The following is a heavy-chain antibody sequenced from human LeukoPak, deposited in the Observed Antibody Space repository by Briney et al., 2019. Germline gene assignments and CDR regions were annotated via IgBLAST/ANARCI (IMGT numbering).Heavy chain of an antibody. V-gene: IGHV3-74*01. D-gene: IGHD5-24*01. CDR3: AKLGPEMATITNYFDY. J-gene: IGHJ4*02. Sequence: GGSLRLSCAASGFTFSSDWMHWVRQVPGEGLVWVSRINSDGSSTAYADSVKGRFTISRDNAKNTLYLQMNSLRVEDTAVYYCAKLGPEMATITNYFDYWGQGTLVTVSS. CDR1: GFTFSSDW. CDR2: INSDGSST.